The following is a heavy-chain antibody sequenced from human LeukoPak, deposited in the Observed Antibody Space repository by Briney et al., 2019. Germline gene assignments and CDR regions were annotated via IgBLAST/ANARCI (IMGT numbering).Heavy chain of an antibody. Sequence: GGSLRLSCAASGFSFISYGMHWVRQAPGKGLEWVGVISDDGRSKDYADSVKGRFTISRDNSKDTLYLQMNSLRDEDTAVYYRAKRPSDYGDYVSYFDYWGQGTLVTVSS. CDR3: AKRPSDYGDYVSYFDY. V-gene: IGHV3-30*18. CDR1: GFSFISYG. J-gene: IGHJ4*02. D-gene: IGHD4-17*01. CDR2: ISDDGRSK.